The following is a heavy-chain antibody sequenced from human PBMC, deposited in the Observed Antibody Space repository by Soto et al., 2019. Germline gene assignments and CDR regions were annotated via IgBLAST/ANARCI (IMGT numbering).Heavy chain of an antibody. D-gene: IGHD1-26*01. CDR1: GFTFSSYA. J-gene: IGHJ4*02. CDR2: ISYDGSNK. Sequence: GGSLRLSCAASGFTFSSYAMHWVRQAPGKGLEWVAVISYDGSNKYYADSVKGRFTISRDNSKNTLYLQMNSLRAEDTAVYYCARDQSGSYHGEYYFDYWGQGTLVTVSS. V-gene: IGHV3-30-3*01. CDR3: ARDQSGSYHGEYYFDY.